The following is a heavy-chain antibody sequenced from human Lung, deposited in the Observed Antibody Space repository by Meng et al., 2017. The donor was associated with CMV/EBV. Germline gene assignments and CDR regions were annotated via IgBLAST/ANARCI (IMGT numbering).Heavy chain of an antibody. J-gene: IGHJ6*02. CDR1: GGSISTYY. CDR2: ISNSVST. Sequence: GSLRPXCTLSGGSISTYYWNWLRQLPGKGLEWIGYISNSVSTDYNPSLKSRVTISVDTSKNQFSLKLTSVTAADTAVYYCARFDMDVEGYYGMDVWGQGTTVTVSS. D-gene: IGHD2-15*01. V-gene: IGHV4-59*01. CDR3: ARFDMDVEGYYGMDV.